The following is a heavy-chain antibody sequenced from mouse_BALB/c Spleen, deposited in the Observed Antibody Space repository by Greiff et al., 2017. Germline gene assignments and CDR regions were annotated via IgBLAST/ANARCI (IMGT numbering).Heavy chain of an antibody. CDR3: ARDGGLRFAY. V-gene: IGHV1-80*01. CDR2: IYPGDGDT. CDR1: GYAFSSYW. J-gene: IGHJ3*01. Sequence: VKLVESGAELVRPGSSVKISCKASGYAFSSYWMNWVKQRPGQGLEWIGQIYPGDGDTNYNGKFKGKATLTADKSSSTAYMQLSSLTSEDSAVYFCARDGGLRFAYWGQGTLVTVSA.